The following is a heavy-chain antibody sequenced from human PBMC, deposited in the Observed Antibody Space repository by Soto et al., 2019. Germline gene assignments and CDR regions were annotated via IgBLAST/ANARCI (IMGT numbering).Heavy chain of an antibody. V-gene: IGHV3-30*18. J-gene: IGHJ2*01. CDR1: GFTFSSYG. CDR3: AEDLGTVTTYWYFDL. D-gene: IGHD4-17*01. CDR2: ISYDGSNK. Sequence: QVQLVESGGGVVQPGRSLRLSCAASGFTFSSYGMHWVRQAPGKGLEWVAVISYDGSNKYYADSVKGRFTISRDNSKKPLYLPMNHLKAEDTAMYYWAEDLGTVTTYWYFDLWGRGTLVTVSS.